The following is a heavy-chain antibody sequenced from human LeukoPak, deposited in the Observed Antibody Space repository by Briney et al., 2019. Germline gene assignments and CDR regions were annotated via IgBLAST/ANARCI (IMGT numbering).Heavy chain of an antibody. CDR2: IYSGGST. CDR1: GFTVSSNY. V-gene: IGHV3-66*01. D-gene: IGHD1-26*01. Sequence: GGSLRLSCAASGFTVSSNYMSWVRQAPGKGLEWVSVIYSGGSTYYADSVKSRFTISRDNSKNTLYLQMNSLRAEDTAVYYCARDRYSGSYYDYWGQGTLVTVSS. J-gene: IGHJ4*02. CDR3: ARDRYSGSYYDY.